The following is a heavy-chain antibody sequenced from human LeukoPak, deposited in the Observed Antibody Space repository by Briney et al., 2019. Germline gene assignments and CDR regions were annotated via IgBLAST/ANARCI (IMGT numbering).Heavy chain of an antibody. V-gene: IGHV3-9*01. D-gene: IGHD2-15*01. CDR2: ISWNSGTI. Sequence: GGSLRLSCAASGFIFDDFAMHWVRQAPGKGLEWVSGISWNSGTIGYADSVKGRFTISRDNSKNTLYLQMNSLRAEDTAVYYCARGSCSGGSCYPGVGYFDYWGQGTLVTVSS. J-gene: IGHJ4*02. CDR3: ARGSCSGGSCYPGVGYFDY. CDR1: GFIFDDFA.